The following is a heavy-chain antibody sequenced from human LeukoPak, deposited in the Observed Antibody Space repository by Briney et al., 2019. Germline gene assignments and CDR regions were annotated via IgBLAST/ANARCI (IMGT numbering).Heavy chain of an antibody. V-gene: IGHV3-30*03. D-gene: IGHD1-1*01. CDR1: GFTFSSYV. CDR3: ARGDWTAVGAFDI. Sequence: GGSLRLSCAASGFTFSSYVMHWVRQAPGKGLEWVAVISFDGSNKYYADSVKGRFTISRDNSKNTLYLQMNSLRAEDTAVYYCARGDWTAVGAFDIWGQGTMVTVSS. J-gene: IGHJ3*02. CDR2: ISFDGSNK.